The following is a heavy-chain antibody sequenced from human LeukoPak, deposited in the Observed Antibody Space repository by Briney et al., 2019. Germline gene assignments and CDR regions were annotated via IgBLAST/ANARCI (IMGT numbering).Heavy chain of an antibody. J-gene: IGHJ2*01. V-gene: IGHV4-59*01. D-gene: IGHD3-10*01. CDR3: VRELPRGNWYFDL. Sequence: KASETLSLTCTVSGGSIKNYYWSWIRQPPGKGLEWIGYIYYSGSTNYNPSLKSRVSISVDTSKNQFSLKLTSVTAADTAIYYCVRELPRGNWYFDLWGRGTLVSVSS. CDR1: GGSIKNYY. CDR2: IYYSGST.